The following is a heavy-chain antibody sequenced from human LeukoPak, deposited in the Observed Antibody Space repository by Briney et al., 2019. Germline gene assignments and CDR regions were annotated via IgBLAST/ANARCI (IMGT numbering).Heavy chain of an antibody. V-gene: IGHV4-34*01. Sequence: PSETLSLTCAVYGGSFSGYYWSWIRQPPGKGLEWIAEINHIGSTNYNPSLKSRVTISVDTSKNQFSLKLSSVTAADTAVYYCARDRYYYGSGSSGNWFDPWGQGTLVTVSS. J-gene: IGHJ5*02. CDR3: ARDRYYYGSGSSGNWFDP. D-gene: IGHD3-10*01. CDR2: INHIGST. CDR1: GGSFSGYY.